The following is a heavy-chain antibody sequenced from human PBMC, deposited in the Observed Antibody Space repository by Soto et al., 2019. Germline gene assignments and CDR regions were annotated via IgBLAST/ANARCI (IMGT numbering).Heavy chain of an antibody. CDR2: IIPIFVTA. CDR1: GGTFSSYA. CDR3: ARDTRPITIFGNKWYYYYGMDV. D-gene: IGHD3-3*01. Sequence: QVQLVQSGAEVKKPGSSLNVSCKDSGGTFSSYAIIWLRQSPGQGREGMGGIIPIFVTANYAQKFQGRVTITADESTSTAYMELSSLRSEDTAVYYCARDTRPITIFGNKWYYYYGMDVWGQGTTVTASS. V-gene: IGHV1-69*01. J-gene: IGHJ6*02.